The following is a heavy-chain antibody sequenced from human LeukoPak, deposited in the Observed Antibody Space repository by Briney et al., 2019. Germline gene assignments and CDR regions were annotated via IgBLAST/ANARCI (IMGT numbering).Heavy chain of an antibody. CDR2: IYTSGST. CDR3: ARGSPRKSKSYFDY. Sequence: SETPSLTRTVSGGSISSYYWSWIRQPPGKGLEWIGYIYTSGSTNYNPSLKSRVTISVDTSKNQFSLKLSSVTAADTAVYYCARGSPRKSKSYFDYWGQGTLVTASS. J-gene: IGHJ4*02. V-gene: IGHV4-4*09. CDR1: GGSISSYY.